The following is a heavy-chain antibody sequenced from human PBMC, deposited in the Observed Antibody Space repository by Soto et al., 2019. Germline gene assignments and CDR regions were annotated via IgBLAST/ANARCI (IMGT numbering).Heavy chain of an antibody. Sequence: PGGSRRPSGAAPGFTFGGSAMHWVRQASGKVLEWVGRIRSKANRYAPESAASVKGMFTISRDDSKNTAYLQMTSLKTEDTAVYYFTRHGGGNDYHDYWGQGTLVTVSS. D-gene: IGHD1-1*01. CDR1: GFTFGGSA. V-gene: IGHV3-73*01. CDR2: IRSKANRYAP. J-gene: IGHJ4*02. CDR3: TRHGGGNDYHDY.